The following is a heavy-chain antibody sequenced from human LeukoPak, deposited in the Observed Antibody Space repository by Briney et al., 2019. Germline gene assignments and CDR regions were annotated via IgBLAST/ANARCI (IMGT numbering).Heavy chain of an antibody. CDR1: GGSISSGSYS. J-gene: IGHJ3*02. CDR2: IYTSGST. D-gene: IGHD2-2*01. Sequence: SETLSLTCTDSGGSISSGSYSWSWIRQPAGKGLEWIGRIYTSGSTNYNPSLKSRVTISVDTSKNQFSLKLSSVTAADTAVYYCARQEYQLLDAFDIWGQGTMVTVSS. CDR3: ARQEYQLLDAFDI. V-gene: IGHV4-61*02.